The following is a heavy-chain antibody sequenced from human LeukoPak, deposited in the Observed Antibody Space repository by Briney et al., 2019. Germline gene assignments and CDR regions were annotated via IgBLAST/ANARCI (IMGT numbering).Heavy chain of an antibody. CDR3: ARLYYYDSSGYYSYYYYYMDV. Sequence: SETLSLTCAVYSGSFSGYYWTWIRQPPGKGLEWIGEINHSGSTNYNPSLKSRVTISVDTSKNQFSLKLSSVTAADTAVYYCARLYYYDSSGYYSYYYYYMDVWGKGTTVTISS. CDR1: SGSFSGYY. CDR2: INHSGST. V-gene: IGHV4-34*01. D-gene: IGHD3-22*01. J-gene: IGHJ6*03.